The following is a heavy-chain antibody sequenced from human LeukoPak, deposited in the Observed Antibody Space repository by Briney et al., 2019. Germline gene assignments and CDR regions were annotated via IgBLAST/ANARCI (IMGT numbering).Heavy chain of an antibody. J-gene: IGHJ4*02. Sequence: PGGSLRLSCAASGISFSSSWLHWLRQAPGKGLLWVARITNDGTSTTYADSVEGRFTIYRDNAKNTLFLQMNSLRAEDTAVYYCARDLVPRNWGQGTLVTVSS. CDR1: GISFSSSW. CDR2: ITNDGTST. CDR3: ARDLVPRN. V-gene: IGHV3-74*01. D-gene: IGHD2-8*02.